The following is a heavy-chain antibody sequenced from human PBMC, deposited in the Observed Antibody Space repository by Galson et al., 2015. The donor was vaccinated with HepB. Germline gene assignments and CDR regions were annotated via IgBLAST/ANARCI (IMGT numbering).Heavy chain of an antibody. D-gene: IGHD2-15*01. CDR2: ISAYNRKT. CDR1: GYTFSTYP. J-gene: IGHJ5*02. CDR3: ARGALVVGVAATLNNWFDP. V-gene: IGHV1-18*01. Sequence: SVKVSCKVSGYTFSTYPVTWVRQAPGQGLEWMGWISAYNRKTNYAQKFQGRVNMTTDTSTSTVYMELRRLRSDDTAIYYCARGALVVGVAATLNNWFDPWGQGTLVTVSS.